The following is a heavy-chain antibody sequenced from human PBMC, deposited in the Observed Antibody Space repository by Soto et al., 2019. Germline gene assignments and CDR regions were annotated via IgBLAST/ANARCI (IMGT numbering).Heavy chain of an antibody. J-gene: IGHJ4*02. Sequence: PGGSLRLSCSASGFTFSSYAMHWVRQAPGKGLEYVSAISSNGGSTYYADSVKGRFTISRDNSKNTLYLQMSSLRAEDTAVYYCVKRIYCSGGSCPTEFDYWGQGTLVTVSS. CDR3: VKRIYCSGGSCPTEFDY. CDR2: ISSNGGST. V-gene: IGHV3-64D*08. D-gene: IGHD2-15*01. CDR1: GFTFSSYA.